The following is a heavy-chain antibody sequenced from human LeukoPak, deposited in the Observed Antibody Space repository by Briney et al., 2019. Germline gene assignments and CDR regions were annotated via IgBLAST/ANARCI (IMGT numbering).Heavy chain of an antibody. J-gene: IGHJ6*02. Sequence: SETLSLTCAVYGGSFSGYYWSWIRQPPGKGLEWIGEINHSGSTNYNPSLKSRVTISVDTSKNQFSLKLSSVTAADTAVYYCARGILYLYHYGMDVWGQGTTVTVSS. CDR2: INHSGST. CDR1: GGSFSGYY. CDR3: ARGILYLYHYGMDV. V-gene: IGHV4-34*01. D-gene: IGHD2-8*01.